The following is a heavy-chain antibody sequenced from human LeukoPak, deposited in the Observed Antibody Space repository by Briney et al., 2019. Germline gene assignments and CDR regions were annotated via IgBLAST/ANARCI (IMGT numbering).Heavy chain of an antibody. V-gene: IGHV4-34*01. CDR2: INHSGST. D-gene: IGHD4-23*01. CDR3: ARGKTRKVTTVATRYFDL. Sequence: SETLSLTCTVSGGSVRSYYWSWIRQPPGKGLEWIGEINHSGSTNYNPSLKSRVTISVDTSKNQFSLKLSSVTAADTAVYYCARGKTRKVTTVATRYFDLWGRGTLVTVSS. CDR1: GGSVRSYY. J-gene: IGHJ2*01.